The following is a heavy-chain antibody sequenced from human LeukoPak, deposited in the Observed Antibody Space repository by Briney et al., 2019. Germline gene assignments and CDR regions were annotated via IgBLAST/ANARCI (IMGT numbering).Heavy chain of an antibody. Sequence: KPSETLSLTCTVSGGSISSSSYYWGWIRQPPGKGLEWIGSIYYSGSTYYNPSLKSRVTISVDTSKNQFSLKLSSVTAADTAVYYCAREGVGSSWYYGVDYWGRGTLVTVSS. CDR2: IYYSGST. J-gene: IGHJ4*02. V-gene: IGHV4-39*07. D-gene: IGHD6-13*01. CDR3: AREGVGSSWYYGVDY. CDR1: GGSISSSSYY.